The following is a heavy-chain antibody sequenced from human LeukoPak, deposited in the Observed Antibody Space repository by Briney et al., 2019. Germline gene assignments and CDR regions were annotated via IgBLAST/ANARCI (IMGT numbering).Heavy chain of an antibody. Sequence: ISQPPGKGLEWVSSISSSSSYIYYADSVKGRFTISRDNAKNSLYLQMNSLRAEDTAVYYCARDLRAVAESDFDYWGQGTLVTVSS. CDR2: ISSSSSYI. J-gene: IGHJ4*02. V-gene: IGHV3-21*01. CDR3: ARDLRAVAESDFDY. D-gene: IGHD6-19*01.